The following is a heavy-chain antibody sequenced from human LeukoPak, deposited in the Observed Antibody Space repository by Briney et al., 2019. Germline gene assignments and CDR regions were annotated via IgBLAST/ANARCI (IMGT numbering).Heavy chain of an antibody. CDR1: GFTFSSYA. CDR2: ISYDGSNK. D-gene: IGHD6-19*01. V-gene: IGHV3-30-3*01. CDR3: ARESPYSSGKNFDY. J-gene: IGHJ4*02. Sequence: GGSLRLSCAASGFTFSSYAMHWVRQAPGKGLEWVAVISYDGSNKYYADSVKGRFTISRDNSKNTLYLQMNSLRAEDTAVYYCARESPYSSGKNFDYWGQGTLVTVSS.